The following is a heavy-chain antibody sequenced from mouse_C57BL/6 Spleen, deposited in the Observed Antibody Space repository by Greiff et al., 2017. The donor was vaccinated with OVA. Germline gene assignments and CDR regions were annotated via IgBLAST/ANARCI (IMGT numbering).Heavy chain of an antibody. D-gene: IGHD1-1*01. CDR2: FYPGSGSI. J-gene: IGHJ4*01. V-gene: IGHV1-62-2*01. Sequence: VQLQQSGAELVKPGASVKLSCKASGYTFTEYTIHWVKQRSGQGLEWIGWFYPGSGSIKYNEKFKDKATLTADKSSSTVYMALSRLTSEDSAVYFCARHYYYGSSYVDYAMDYWGQGTSVTVSS. CDR1: GYTFTEYT. CDR3: ARHYYYGSSYVDYAMDY.